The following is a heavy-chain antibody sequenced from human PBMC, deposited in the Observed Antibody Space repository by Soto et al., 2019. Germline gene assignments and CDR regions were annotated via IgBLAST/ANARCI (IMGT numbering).Heavy chain of an antibody. D-gene: IGHD2-15*01. V-gene: IGHV3-23*01. CDR2: ISGSGGST. CDR1: GFTFSSYA. J-gene: IGHJ3*02. Sequence: GGSLRLSCAASGFTFSSYAMSWVRQAPGKGLEWVSAISGSGGSTYYADSVKGRFTISRDNSNNTLYLQMNSLRAEDTAVYYCAKDLRGWGVVVVAATKVAFDIWGQGTMVTVSS. CDR3: AKDLRGWGVVVVAATKVAFDI.